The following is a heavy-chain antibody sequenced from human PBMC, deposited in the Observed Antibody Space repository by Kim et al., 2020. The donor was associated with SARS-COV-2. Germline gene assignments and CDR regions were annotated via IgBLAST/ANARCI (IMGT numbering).Heavy chain of an antibody. V-gene: IGHV1-69*13. Sequence: SVKVSCKASVGTFSSYAISWVRQAPGQGLEWMGGIIPIFGTANYAQKFQGRVTITADESTSTAYMELSSLRSEDTAVYYCARSYGQQLEYYYYGMDVWGQGTTVTLSS. CDR2: IIPIFGTA. D-gene: IGHD6-13*01. CDR1: VGTFSSYA. CDR3: ARSYGQQLEYYYYGMDV. J-gene: IGHJ6*02.